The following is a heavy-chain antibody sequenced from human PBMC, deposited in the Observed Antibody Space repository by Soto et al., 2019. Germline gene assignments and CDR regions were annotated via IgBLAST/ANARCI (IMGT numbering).Heavy chain of an antibody. CDR1: GGSISSSSYY. CDR3: ASGPDTAIISYYYYYGMDV. V-gene: IGHV4-39*01. D-gene: IGHD5-18*01. J-gene: IGHJ6*02. Sequence: PSETLSLTCTVSGGSISSSSYYWGWIRQPPGKGLEWIGSIYYSGSTYYNPSLESRVTISVDTSKNQFSLKLSSVTAADTAVYYCASGPDTAIISYYYYYGMDVWGQGTTVTVSS. CDR2: IYYSGST.